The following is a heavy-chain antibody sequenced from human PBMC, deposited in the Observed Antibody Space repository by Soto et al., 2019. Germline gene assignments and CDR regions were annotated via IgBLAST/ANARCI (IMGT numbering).Heavy chain of an antibody. J-gene: IGHJ4*02. CDR1: GGSISSYY. Sequence: SETLSLTCTVSGGSISSYYWSWIRQPPGKGLEWIGCIYNSGSTYYNPSLKSRVTISVDTSKNQFSLKLSSVTAADTAVYYCARSSTSANYFDYWGQGTLVTVSS. D-gene: IGHD2-2*01. CDR2: IYNSGST. CDR3: ARSSTSANYFDY. V-gene: IGHV4-59*12.